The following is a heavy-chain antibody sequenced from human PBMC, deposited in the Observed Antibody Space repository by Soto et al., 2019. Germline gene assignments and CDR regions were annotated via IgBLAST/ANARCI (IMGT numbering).Heavy chain of an antibody. Sequence: SETLSVTCTVSGGSISSGVYYWSWIRHHPGKGLEWIGYIYYSGSTYYNPSLKSRVTISVDTSKNQFSLTLTSVTAADTAIYYCARNSVNGYGYGLYYFDSWGQGTLVTVSS. J-gene: IGHJ4*02. CDR3: ARNSVNGYGYGLYYFDS. D-gene: IGHD5-18*01. V-gene: IGHV4-31*03. CDR1: GGSISSGVYY. CDR2: IYYSGST.